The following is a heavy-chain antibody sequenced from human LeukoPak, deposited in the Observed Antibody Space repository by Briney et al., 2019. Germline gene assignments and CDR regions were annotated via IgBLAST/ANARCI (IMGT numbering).Heavy chain of an antibody. J-gene: IGHJ4*02. V-gene: IGHV4-30-2*01. D-gene: IGHD6-13*01. CDR2: FYHSGST. CDR3: ASVPAAAHRGYFDF. CDR1: GGSVTSGAYS. Sequence: PSETLSLTCAVSGGSVTSGAYSWTWIRQPPGKGLEWIGYFYHSGSTYYNPSLKSRVTISVDTSKNQYSLKLGSVTAADTAVYYCASVPAAAHRGYFDFWGQGTLVTVSS.